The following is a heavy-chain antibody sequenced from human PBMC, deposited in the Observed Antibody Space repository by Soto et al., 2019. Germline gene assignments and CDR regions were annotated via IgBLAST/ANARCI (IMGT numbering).Heavy chain of an antibody. CDR2: ISTDGSST. CDR3: ARATGSNYPFDY. CDR1: GFTVSRSY. V-gene: IGHV3-74*01. J-gene: IGHJ4*02. D-gene: IGHD4-4*01. Sequence: PGGSLRLSCAASGFTVSRSYLGWFRQAPGKGLVWVSRISTDGSSTNYADSVKGRFTISRDNAKSTLYLQMNSLRAEDTAVYYCARATGSNYPFDYWGQGSLVTVSS.